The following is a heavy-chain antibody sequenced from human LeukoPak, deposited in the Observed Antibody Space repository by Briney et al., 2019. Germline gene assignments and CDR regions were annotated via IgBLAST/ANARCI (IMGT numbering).Heavy chain of an antibody. J-gene: IGHJ3*02. CDR2: ISSSSSYI. V-gene: IGHV3-21*01. CDR3: ARGRTYYYDSSGSVNAFDI. Sequence: GGSLRLSCAASGFTFSSYSMNWVRQAPGKGLEWVSFISSSSSYIYYADSVKGRFTISRDNAKNSLYLQMNSLRAADTAVYYCARGRTYYYDSSGSVNAFDIWGQGTMVTVSS. CDR1: GFTFSSYS. D-gene: IGHD3-22*01.